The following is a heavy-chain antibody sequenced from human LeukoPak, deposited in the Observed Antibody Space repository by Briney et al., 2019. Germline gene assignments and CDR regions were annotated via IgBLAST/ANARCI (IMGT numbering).Heavy chain of an antibody. D-gene: IGHD3-22*01. CDR2: IKQDGTMK. CDR1: GFTFSSYW. CDR3: ARETPPHDTSDYDY. Sequence: GGSLRLSCVASGFTFSSYWMSWVRQAPGKGLEWVANIKQDGTMKYYVDSVKGRFTISRDNAKNSLYLQMNSPRAADTAVYYCARETPPHDTSDYDYWGQGTLVTVSS. V-gene: IGHV3-7*01. J-gene: IGHJ4*02.